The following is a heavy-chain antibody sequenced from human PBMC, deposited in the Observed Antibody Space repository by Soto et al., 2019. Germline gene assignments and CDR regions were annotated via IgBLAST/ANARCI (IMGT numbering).Heavy chain of an antibody. D-gene: IGHD3-16*01. CDR2: INPNSGGT. J-gene: IGHJ4*02. Sequence: QVQLVQSGAEVKKPGASVKVSCKASGYTFTGYYMHWVRQAPGQGLEWMGWINPNSGGTNYAQKFQGWVTMTRDTSSDKAYMERSRLRSEDTAVYYCARGKGEGWNLDYWGQGTLVTVSS. V-gene: IGHV1-2*04. CDR1: GYTFTGYY. CDR3: ARGKGEGWNLDY.